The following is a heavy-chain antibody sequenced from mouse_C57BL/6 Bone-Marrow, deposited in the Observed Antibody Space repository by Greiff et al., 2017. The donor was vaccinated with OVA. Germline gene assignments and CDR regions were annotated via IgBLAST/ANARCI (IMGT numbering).Heavy chain of an antibody. CDR2: IRSKSNNYAT. Sequence: EVKLEESGGGLVQPKGSLKLSCAASGFSFNTYAMNWVRQAPGKGLEWVARIRSKSNNYATYYADSVKDRFTISRDDSESMLYLQMNNLKTEDTAMYYCVRSFYYGNSPWFAYWGQGTLVTVSA. CDR1: GFSFNTYA. V-gene: IGHV10-1*01. D-gene: IGHD2-1*01. CDR3: VRSFYYGNSPWFAY. J-gene: IGHJ3*01.